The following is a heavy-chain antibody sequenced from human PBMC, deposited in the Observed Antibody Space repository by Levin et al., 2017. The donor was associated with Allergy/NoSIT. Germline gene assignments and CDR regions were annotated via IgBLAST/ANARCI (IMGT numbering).Heavy chain of an antibody. Sequence: AASVKVSCKTSGYTFTDYYIHWVRRAPGQGLEWLGRINPNSGGRNFAQKFQDRLTMTRDTSINTAYMELTSLTSDDTAIYFCARDFIFGVTQGLDHWGQGTPVTVSS. D-gene: IGHD3-3*02. CDR2: INPNSGGR. J-gene: IGHJ4*02. V-gene: IGHV1-2*06. CDR3: ARDFIFGVTQGLDH. CDR1: GYTFTDYY.